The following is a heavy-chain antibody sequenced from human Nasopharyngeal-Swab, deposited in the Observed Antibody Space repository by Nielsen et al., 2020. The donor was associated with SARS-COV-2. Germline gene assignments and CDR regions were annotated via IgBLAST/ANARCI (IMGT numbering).Heavy chain of an antibody. CDR3: ARDQGSSWYTYYYYGMDV. Sequence: GESLKISCAASGFTFSNYSMNWVRQAPGKGLEWVSSISSSTSYIYYADSVKGRFTISRDNAKNSLYLQMNSLRAEDTAVYYCARDQGSSWYTYYYYGMDVWGQGTTVTVSS. D-gene: IGHD6-13*01. J-gene: IGHJ6*02. CDR2: ISSSTSYI. V-gene: IGHV3-21*01. CDR1: GFTFSNYS.